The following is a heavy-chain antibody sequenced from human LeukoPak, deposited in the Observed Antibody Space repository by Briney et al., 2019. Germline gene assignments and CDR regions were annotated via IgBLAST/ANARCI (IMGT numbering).Heavy chain of an antibody. CDR2: INPNSGGT. CDR1: GYTFTGYY. J-gene: IGHJ3*02. D-gene: IGHD5-12*01. Sequence: GASVKVSCKASGYTFTGYYMHWVRQAPGQGLEWMGWINPNSGGTNYAQKFQGWVTMTRDTSISTAYMELSRLRSDDTAVYYCAIGSGYDRDDAFDIWGQGTMVTVSS. CDR3: AIGSGYDRDDAFDI. V-gene: IGHV1-2*04.